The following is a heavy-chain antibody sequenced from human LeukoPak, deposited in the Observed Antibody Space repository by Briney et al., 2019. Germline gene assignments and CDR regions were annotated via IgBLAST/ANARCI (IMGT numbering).Heavy chain of an antibody. D-gene: IGHD2-8*01. J-gene: IGHJ3*02. V-gene: IGHV3-74*01. CDR3: ARASLMTRAFDI. Sequence: GGSLRLSCAASGFTFSSYWMHWVRQAPGKGLVRVSRINSDGSSTSYADSVKGRFTISRDNAKNTLYLQMNSLRAEDTAVYYCARASLMTRAFDIWGQGTMVTVSS. CDR1: GFTFSSYW. CDR2: INSDGSST.